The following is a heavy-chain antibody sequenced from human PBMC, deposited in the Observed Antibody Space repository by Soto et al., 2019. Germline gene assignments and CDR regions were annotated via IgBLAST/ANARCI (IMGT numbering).Heavy chain of an antibody. Sequence: GGSLRLSCAASGFTFSSYGMHWVRQAPGKGLEWVAVIWYDGSNKYYADSVKGRFTISRDNSKNTLYLQLNSLRAEDTAVYYCARDRLTSNYDSSGYLSYWGQGTLVTVSS. CDR2: IWYDGSNK. J-gene: IGHJ4*02. CDR1: GFTFSSYG. D-gene: IGHD3-22*01. CDR3: ARDRLTSNYDSSGYLSY. V-gene: IGHV3-33*01.